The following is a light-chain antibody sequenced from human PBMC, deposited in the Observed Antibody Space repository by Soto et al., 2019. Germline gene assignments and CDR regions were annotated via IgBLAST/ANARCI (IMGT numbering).Light chain of an antibody. CDR1: QSISSY. J-gene: IGKJ3*01. CDR2: EAS. V-gene: IGKV3-11*01. CDR3: QQRGNWPLFA. Sequence: EIVLTQSPATLSLSPGERATLSCRASQSISSYLAWYQQKPGQAPRLLIYEASNRATGIPARFSGSGSGTDFTLTISSLEPEDFAVYYCQQRGNWPLFAFGPGTKVDIK.